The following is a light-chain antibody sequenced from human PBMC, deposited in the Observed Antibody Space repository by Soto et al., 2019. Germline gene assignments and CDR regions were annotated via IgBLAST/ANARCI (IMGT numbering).Light chain of an antibody. CDR2: GAS. J-gene: IGKJ2*01. V-gene: IGKV3-20*01. CDR3: QQYANSPS. CDR1: QSVSSSY. Sequence: ENVFTQSPGTLSLSPGEGATLSCRASQSVSSSYLAWYQHKPGQAPRLLISGASSRATGIPDRFSGSGSGTDFTLTISRLEPEDFAVYYCQQYANSPSFGQGSKVDIK.